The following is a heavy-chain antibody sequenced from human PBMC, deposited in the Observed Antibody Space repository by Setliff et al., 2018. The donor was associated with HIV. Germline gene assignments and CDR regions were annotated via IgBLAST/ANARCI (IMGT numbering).Heavy chain of an antibody. CDR3: ARGPTERYYESRGYYYFDN. CDR2: INHSGNT. CDR1: GGSFSGYY. D-gene: IGHD3-22*01. V-gene: IGHV4-34*01. Sequence: SETLSLTCAVYGGSFSGYYWSWIRQPPGKGLEWIGEINHSGNTNYNPSLKSRVTISIDTSKNQFSLNLSSVTAADTAVYYCARGPTERYYESRGYYYFDNWGQGTQVTVS. J-gene: IGHJ4*02.